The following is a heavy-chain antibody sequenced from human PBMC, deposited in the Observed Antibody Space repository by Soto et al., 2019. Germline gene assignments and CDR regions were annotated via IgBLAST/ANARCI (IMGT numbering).Heavy chain of an antibody. CDR1: GGTFSSYA. CDR2: IIPIFGTA. Sequence: QVQLVQSGAEVKKPGSSVKVSCKASGGTFSSYAISWVRQAPGQGLEWMGGIIPIFGTANYAQKLQGRVTITADESTSTAYMELSSLRSEDTAVYYCARGIVVVPAADLYGMDVWGQGTTVTVSS. J-gene: IGHJ6*02. V-gene: IGHV1-69*01. CDR3: ARGIVVVPAADLYGMDV. D-gene: IGHD2-2*01.